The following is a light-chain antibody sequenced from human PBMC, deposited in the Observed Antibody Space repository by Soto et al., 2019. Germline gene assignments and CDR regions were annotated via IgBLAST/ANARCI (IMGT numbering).Light chain of an antibody. V-gene: IGLV2-14*01. CDR2: EVS. J-gene: IGLJ1*01. CDR1: SSDVGGYDY. Sequence: QSVLTRPASVSWSPGHLITISCTGTSSDVGGYDYVSWYQLHPGKAPKLMVFEVSNRPSGVSYRFSGSKSGNTASLTISGLQAEEEADYFCSSYSISNDHLFGTGTKVTVL. CDR3: SSYSISNDHL.